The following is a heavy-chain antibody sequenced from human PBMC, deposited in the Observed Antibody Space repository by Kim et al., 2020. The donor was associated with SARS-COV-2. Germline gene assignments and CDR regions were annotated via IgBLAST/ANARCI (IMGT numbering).Heavy chain of an antibody. Sequence: SETLSLTCTVSGGSISSSNYYWGWIRQPPGKGLEWIGYIYYSGNTYYNPSLKSRVTVSVDTSENQFSLKLSSVTAAATAVYYCARTIAGRPEAFDIWGQGTMVTVSS. CDR2: IYYSGNT. D-gene: IGHD6-6*01. CDR3: ARTIAGRPEAFDI. V-gene: IGHV4-39*01. CDR1: GGSISSSNYY. J-gene: IGHJ3*02.